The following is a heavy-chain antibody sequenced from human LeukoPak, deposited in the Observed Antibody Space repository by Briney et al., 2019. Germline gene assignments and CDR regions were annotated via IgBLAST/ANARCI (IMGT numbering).Heavy chain of an antibody. D-gene: IGHD3-16*01. CDR3: ATDQVATVGPFGA. J-gene: IGHJ5*02. Sequence: HPGGSLRLSCVASGFTMRTYGMSWVRQAPGKGLEWVSGTPSGGDNTYYADSVKGRFTISRDNSKNTLYLQMQSLRAEDTAVYFCATDQVATVGPFGAWGQGTLVTVSS. V-gene: IGHV3-23*01. CDR1: GFTMRTYG. CDR2: TPSGGDNT.